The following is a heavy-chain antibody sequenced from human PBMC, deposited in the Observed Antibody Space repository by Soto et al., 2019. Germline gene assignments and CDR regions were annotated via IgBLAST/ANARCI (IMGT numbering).Heavy chain of an antibody. CDR3: GFNDKGTYDGTKPIFAY. D-gene: IGHD5-12*01. Sequence: GGSLRLSCAASGFTFSNYYMSWIRQAPGKGLEWVPYISSSGSTIYYADSVKGRFTISRDNAKNSLYLQMNSLRAEDTAVYYCGFNDKGTYDGTKPIFAYWAGGTVATASS. V-gene: IGHV3-11*01. J-gene: IGHJ4*02. CDR1: GFTFSNYY. CDR2: ISSSGSTI.